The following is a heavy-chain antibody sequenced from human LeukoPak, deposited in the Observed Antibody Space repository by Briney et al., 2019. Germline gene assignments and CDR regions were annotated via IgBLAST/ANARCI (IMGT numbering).Heavy chain of an antibody. Sequence: PGGSLRLSCAASGFTFSSYAMSWVRQAPGKGLEWVSAISGSGGSTYYADSVKGRFTISRDNSKNTLYLQMNNLRAEDTAVYHCARGDGDDNWLIDYWGQGTLVTVSS. D-gene: IGHD1-1*01. J-gene: IGHJ4*02. CDR1: GFTFSSYA. V-gene: IGHV3-23*01. CDR3: ARGDGDDNWLIDY. CDR2: ISGSGGST.